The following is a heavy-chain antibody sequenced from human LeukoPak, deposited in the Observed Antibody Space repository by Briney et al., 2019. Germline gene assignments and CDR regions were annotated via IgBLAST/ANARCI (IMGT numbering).Heavy chain of an antibody. D-gene: IGHD3-10*01. CDR1: GFPFSSYA. CDR3: ARDSRPGVRGVIDY. CDR2: IFGADKNTT. J-gene: IGHJ4*02. Sequence: GGSLRLSCAASGFPFSSYAMNWVRQAPGKGLEWVSIIFGADKNTTYYADSVKGRFTVSRDNSKNTLYLQMNSLRSEDTAVYYCARDSRPGVRGVIDYWGQGTLVTVSS. V-gene: IGHV3-23*01.